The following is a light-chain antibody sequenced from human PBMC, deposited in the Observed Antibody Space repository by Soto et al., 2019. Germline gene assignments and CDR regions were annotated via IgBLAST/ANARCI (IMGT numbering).Light chain of an antibody. CDR1: RSDVGGYNY. J-gene: IGLJ2*01. Sequence: QSALTQPASVSGSPGQSITISCTGTRSDVGGYNYVSWYQQHPGKAPKLIIYEVSNRPSGVSNRFSGSKSGNTASLTISGLQAEDEADYYCSSYTSSSTLFGGGTKLTVL. V-gene: IGLV2-14*01. CDR2: EVS. CDR3: SSYTSSSTL.